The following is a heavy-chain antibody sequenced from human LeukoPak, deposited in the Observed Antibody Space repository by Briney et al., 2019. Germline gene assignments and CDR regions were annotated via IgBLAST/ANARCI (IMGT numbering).Heavy chain of an antibody. V-gene: IGHV3-21*01. Sequence: PGGSLRLSCAASGFTFSSYAMSWVRQAPGKGLEWVSSISSSSSYIYYADSVKGRFTISRDNAKNSLYLQMNSLRAEDTAVYYCARDPNLGYCSGGSCYALDYWGQGTLVTVSS. CDR2: ISSSSSYI. J-gene: IGHJ4*02. CDR1: GFTFSSYA. D-gene: IGHD2-15*01. CDR3: ARDPNLGYCSGGSCYALDY.